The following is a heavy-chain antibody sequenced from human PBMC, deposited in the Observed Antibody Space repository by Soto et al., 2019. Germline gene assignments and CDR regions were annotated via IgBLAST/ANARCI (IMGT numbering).Heavy chain of an antibody. CDR2: TYYRSKWYN. D-gene: IGHD2-15*01. Sequence: QVPLQQSGPGLVKPSQTLSLTCAISGDSVSSNSAAWYWIRQSPSRGLEWLGRTYYRSKWYNDYAVSVKSRISINPDTPKDQFSLQLQSVTPEDTAVYYCARVSTLRPFDYWGQGTLVTVSS. J-gene: IGHJ4*02. CDR3: ARVSTLRPFDY. CDR1: GDSVSSNSAA. V-gene: IGHV6-1*01.